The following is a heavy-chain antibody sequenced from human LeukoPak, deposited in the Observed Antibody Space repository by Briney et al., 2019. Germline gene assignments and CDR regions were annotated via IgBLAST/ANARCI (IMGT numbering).Heavy chain of an antibody. CDR1: GFTFRNYW. J-gene: IGHJ4*02. D-gene: IGHD3-22*01. Sequence: GGSLRLSCAASGFTFRNYWMTWVRQAPGKGLEWVANINQDGSEKYYVDSVKGRFTISRDDAKNSLYLQMNSLRAEDTAVYYCARSSSGYYYTLIDYWGQGTLVTVSS. CDR3: ARSSSGYYYTLIDY. V-gene: IGHV3-7*01. CDR2: INQDGSEK.